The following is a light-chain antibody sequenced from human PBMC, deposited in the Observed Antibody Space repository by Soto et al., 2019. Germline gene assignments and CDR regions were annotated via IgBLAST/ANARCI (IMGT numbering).Light chain of an antibody. CDR3: LLFSGGAYV. V-gene: IGLV7-43*01. CDR1: TGAVTSDYY. J-gene: IGLJ1*01. Sequence: QTVVTQAPSLTVSPGGTVTLTCASSTGAVTSDYYPNWFQQKHGQAPKSLIYNTHNRHSWTPARFSGSLLGNRAALTLSGGLPEDEAEYYCLLFSGGAYVFGPGTKLTVL. CDR2: NTH.